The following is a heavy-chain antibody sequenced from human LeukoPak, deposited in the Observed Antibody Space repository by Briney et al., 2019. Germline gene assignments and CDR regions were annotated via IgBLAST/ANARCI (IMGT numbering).Heavy chain of an antibody. CDR3: AKAFDY. V-gene: IGHV3-9*01. J-gene: IGHJ4*02. CDR1: GFTVSSNY. CDR2: ISWNSGSI. Sequence: PGGSLRLSCAASGFTVSSNYMSWVRQAPGKGLEWVSGISWNSGSIGYADSVKGRFTISRDNAKNSLYLQMNSLRAEDTALYYCAKAFDYWGQGTLVTVSS.